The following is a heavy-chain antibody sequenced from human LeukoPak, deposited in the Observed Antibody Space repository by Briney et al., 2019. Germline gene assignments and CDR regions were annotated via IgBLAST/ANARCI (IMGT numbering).Heavy chain of an antibody. CDR3: ANYCSSTSCHDAFDI. CDR2: IYHSGST. J-gene: IGHJ3*02. D-gene: IGHD2-2*01. CDR1: GGSLSSGGYY. Sequence: SQTLSLTCTVSGGSLSSGGYYWSWIRQPPGKGLEWIGYIYHSGSTYYNPSLKSRVTISVDRSKNQFSLKLSSVTAADTAVYYCANYCSSTSCHDAFDIWGQGTMVTVSS. V-gene: IGHV4-30-2*01.